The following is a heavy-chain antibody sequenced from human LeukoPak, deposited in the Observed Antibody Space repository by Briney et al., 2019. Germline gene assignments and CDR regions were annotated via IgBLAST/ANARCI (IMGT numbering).Heavy chain of an antibody. J-gene: IGHJ4*02. CDR2: ISAYNGNT. CDR3: ARDYRWRYSGCDLAPNFDY. V-gene: IGHV1-18*01. D-gene: IGHD5-12*01. Sequence: ASVKVSCKASGYTFTSYGISWVRQAPGQGLEWMGWISAYNGNTNYAQKLQGRVTMTTDTSTSTAYMELRSLRSDDTAVYYCARDYRWRYSGCDLAPNFDYWGQGTLVTVSS. CDR1: GYTFTSYG.